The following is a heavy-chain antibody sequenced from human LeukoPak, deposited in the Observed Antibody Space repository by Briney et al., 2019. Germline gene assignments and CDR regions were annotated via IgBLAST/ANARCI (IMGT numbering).Heavy chain of an antibody. J-gene: IGHJ2*01. D-gene: IGHD4-23*01. Sequence: RAGGSLRLSCAASGFTFDDYGMSWVRQAPGKGLEWVSGINWGGGSTGYGDSVKGRFNISRDNPKKSLYLQMNSLRAEDTAVYYCARDWATVAPNWYFDLWGRGTLVTVSS. CDR2: INWGGGST. CDR1: GFTFDDYG. CDR3: ARDWATVAPNWYFDL. V-gene: IGHV3-20*04.